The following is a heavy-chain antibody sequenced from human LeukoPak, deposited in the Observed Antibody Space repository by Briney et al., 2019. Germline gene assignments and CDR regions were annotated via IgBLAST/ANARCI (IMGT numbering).Heavy chain of an antibody. Sequence: SVKVSCKASGGTFSSYAISWVRQAPGQGLEWMGRIIPIFGTANYAQKFQGRVTITTDESTSTAYMELSSLRSEDTAVYYCARDGCSGGSCYPDKAYHYYYMDVWGKGTTVTVSS. CDR1: GGTFSSYA. V-gene: IGHV1-69*05. J-gene: IGHJ6*03. CDR3: ARDGCSGGSCYPDKAYHYYYMDV. CDR2: IIPIFGTA. D-gene: IGHD2-15*01.